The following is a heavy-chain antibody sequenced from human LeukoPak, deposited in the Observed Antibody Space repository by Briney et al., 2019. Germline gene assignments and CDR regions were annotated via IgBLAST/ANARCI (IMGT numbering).Heavy chain of an antibody. Sequence: RASVTVSCKASGGTFSSYAISWVRQAPGQGLEWMGGIIPIFGTANYAQKFQGRVTITADESTSTAYMELSSLRSEDTAVYYCAREKGYDILTRGEFDYWGQGTLVTVSS. J-gene: IGHJ4*02. CDR2: IIPIFGTA. D-gene: IGHD3-9*01. CDR3: AREKGYDILTRGEFDY. V-gene: IGHV1-69*13. CDR1: GGTFSSYA.